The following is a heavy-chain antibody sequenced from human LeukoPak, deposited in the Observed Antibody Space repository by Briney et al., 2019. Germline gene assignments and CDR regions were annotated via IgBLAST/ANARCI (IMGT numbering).Heavy chain of an antibody. CDR3: ARHRVLAAAGTPAGFDY. J-gene: IGHJ4*02. D-gene: IGHD6-13*01. CDR2: ISSDGTTT. CDR1: GFIFSSYW. Sequence: GGSLRLSCAASGFIFSSYWMHWVRQAPGKGLVWVSRISSDGTTTNYADSVKGRFTISRDNAKNTLYLQVNSLRAEDTAVYYCARHRVLAAAGTPAGFDYWGQGTLVTVSS. V-gene: IGHV3-74*01.